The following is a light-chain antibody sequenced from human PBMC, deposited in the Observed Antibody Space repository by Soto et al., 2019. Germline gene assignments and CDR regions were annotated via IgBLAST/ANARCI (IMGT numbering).Light chain of an antibody. V-gene: IGKV3-11*01. CDR3: QQRSNWPIT. J-gene: IGKJ5*01. CDR2: DAS. CDR1: QSVSSN. Sequence: EIVMTQSPATLSVSPGERATLSCRASQSVSSNLAWYQQKPVQAPRLLIYDASNRATGIPARFSGSGSGTDFTLTISSLEPEDFAVYYCQQRSNWPITFGQGTRLEI.